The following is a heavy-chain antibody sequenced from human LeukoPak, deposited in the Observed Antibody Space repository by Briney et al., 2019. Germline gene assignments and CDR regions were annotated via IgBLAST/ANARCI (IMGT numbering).Heavy chain of an antibody. CDR3: AKDGDAFDI. Sequence: SGGSLRLSCAASAFTFSRYAMHWVRQAPGKGLEWVAVILHDGSNKFYADSVKGRFTISRDNSKNTLYLQMNSLRAEDTAVYYCAKDGDAFDIWGQGTMVTVSS. J-gene: IGHJ3*02. CDR1: AFTFSRYA. CDR2: ILHDGSNK. V-gene: IGHV3-30*04.